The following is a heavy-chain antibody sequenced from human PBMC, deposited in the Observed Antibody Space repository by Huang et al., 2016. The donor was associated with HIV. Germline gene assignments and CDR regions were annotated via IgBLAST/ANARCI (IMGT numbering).Heavy chain of an antibody. D-gene: IGHD3-10*01. CDR1: GLTFSSYA. V-gene: IGHV3-21*01. CDR2: IGGSSSYI. J-gene: IGHJ6*02. Sequence: EVQLVESGGGLVKPGGSLRLSCAASGLTFSSYAMNWVRQAPGKGVEWVSSIGGSSSYIHYAESVKGRFTISRDDAKSSLFLQMNSLRAEDTAVYYCARPQGDKIRGIIRSYYYYYGMDVWGQGTTVTVSS. CDR3: ARPQGDKIRGIIRSYYYYYGMDV.